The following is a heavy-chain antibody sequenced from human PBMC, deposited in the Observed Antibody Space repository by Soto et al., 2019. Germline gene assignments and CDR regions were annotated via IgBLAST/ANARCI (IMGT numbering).Heavy chain of an antibody. CDR3: ARDVESMGITSQNIVTPPWFDP. J-gene: IGHJ5*02. V-gene: IGHV3-33*08. Sequence: GGSLRLSCAASGFTFSSYGMHWVRQAPGKGLEWVAFIWYDGSNKYYADSVKGRFTISRDNSKNTLYLQMNSLRAEDTAVYYCARDVESMGITSQNIVTPPWFDPWGQGTLVTVSS. CDR2: IWYDGSNK. CDR1: GFTFSSYG. D-gene: IGHD3-10*01.